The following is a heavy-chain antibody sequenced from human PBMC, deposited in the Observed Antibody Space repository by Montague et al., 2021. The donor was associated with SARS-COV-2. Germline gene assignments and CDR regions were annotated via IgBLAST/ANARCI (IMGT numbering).Heavy chain of an antibody. D-gene: IGHD2/OR15-2a*01. V-gene: IGHV3-48*03. CDR3: ARAAAYVLVTNRNYDY. CDR2: ISSSGSTI. CDR1: GVTFSSYE. Sequence: SLRLSCAASGVTFSSYEMNWVRQAPGKGLEWVSYISSSGSTIYYADSVXGLFTISRDNAKNSLYLQMNSLRAEDTAVYYCARAAAYVLVTNRNYDYWGQGTLVTVSS. J-gene: IGHJ4*02.